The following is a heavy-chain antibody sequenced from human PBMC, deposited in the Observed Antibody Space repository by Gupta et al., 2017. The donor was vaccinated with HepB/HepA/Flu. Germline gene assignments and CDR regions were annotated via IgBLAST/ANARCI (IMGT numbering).Heavy chain of an antibody. D-gene: IGHD5/OR15-5a*01. J-gene: IGHJ4*02. CDR2: MKEDGRER. Sequence: EVQLVESGGGLVQPGWSLSLSCAASGFTFNTYWMTWGRQAAGKGLEWVANMKEDGRERDDVDSVKGRFTIAREKAKNSMYMEMKRRRAEDTAVDDWARGVYAFDYGGQGTMVTVYS. CDR1: GFTFNTYW. V-gene: IGHV3-7*01. CDR3: ARGVYAFDY.